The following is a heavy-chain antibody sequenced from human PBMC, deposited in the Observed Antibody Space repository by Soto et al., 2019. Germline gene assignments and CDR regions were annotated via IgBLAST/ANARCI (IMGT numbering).Heavy chain of an antibody. CDR3: ARDYSDSIVFFGDYYGMGV. Sequence: QVQLVESGGGLVKPGGSLRLSCAASGFTFSDYYMIWIRQAPGKGLEWVSYISSSGNSIYYADSVKGRFTISRDSAKNSLYLQLNSLRAEDTAVYYCARDYSDSIVFFGDYYGMGVWGQGNTVNVSS. CDR1: GFTFSDYY. CDR2: ISSSGNSI. D-gene: IGHD3-22*01. V-gene: IGHV3-11*01. J-gene: IGHJ6*01.